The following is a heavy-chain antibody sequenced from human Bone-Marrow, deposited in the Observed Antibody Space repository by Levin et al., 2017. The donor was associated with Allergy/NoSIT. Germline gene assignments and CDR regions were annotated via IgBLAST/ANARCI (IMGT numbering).Heavy chain of an antibody. CDR1: GFTFSSYA. D-gene: IGHD6-19*01. V-gene: IGHV3-23*01. CDR3: AKVHLRTTRVAGAFDY. CDR2: ISGSGGST. J-gene: IGHJ4*02. Sequence: GGSLRLSCAASGFTFSSYAMSWVRQAPGKGLEWVSAISGSGGSTYYADSVKGRFTISRDNSKNTLYLQMNSLRAEDTAVYYCAKVHLRTTRVAGAFDYWGQGTLVTVSS.